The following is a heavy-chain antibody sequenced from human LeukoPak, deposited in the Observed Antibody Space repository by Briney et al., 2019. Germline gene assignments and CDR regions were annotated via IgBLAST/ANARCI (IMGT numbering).Heavy chain of an antibody. CDR3: ARGGAPRLHFQN. V-gene: IGHV4-59*01. CDR2: IYHSGNT. Sequence: PSETLSLTCTVSGGSISTYYWNWIRQPPGKGLEWIGYIYHSGNTNYNPSLQSRVTISVDTSKNQFSLNLRSVTAADTAVYYCARGGAPRLHFQNWGQGTLVTVS. J-gene: IGHJ1*01. CDR1: GGSISTYY. D-gene: IGHD6-6*01.